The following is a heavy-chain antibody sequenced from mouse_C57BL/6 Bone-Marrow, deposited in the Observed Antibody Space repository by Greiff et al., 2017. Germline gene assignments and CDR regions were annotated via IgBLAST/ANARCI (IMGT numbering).Heavy chain of an antibody. CDR3: ARCSFAY. CDR1: GYAFSSSW. CDR2: IYPGDGDT. V-gene: IGHV1-82*01. Sequence: VQLQESGPELVKPGASVKISCKASGYAFSSSWMNWVKQRPGKGLEWIGRIYPGDGDTNYNGKFKGKATLTADKSSSTAYMQLSSLTSEDYAVYFCARCSFAYWGQGTLVTVSA. J-gene: IGHJ3*01.